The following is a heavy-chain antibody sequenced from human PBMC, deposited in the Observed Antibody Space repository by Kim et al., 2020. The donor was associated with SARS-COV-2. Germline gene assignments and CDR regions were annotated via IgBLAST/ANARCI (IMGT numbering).Heavy chain of an antibody. CDR2: ISGSGGST. Sequence: GGSLRLSCAASGFTFSSYAMSWVRQAPGKGLEWVSAISGSGGSTYYADSVKGRFTISRDNSKNTLYLQMNSLRAEDTAVYNCAKDPYYDFWSGYYFDYWGQGTLVTASS. CDR1: GFTFSSYA. CDR3: AKDPYYDFWSGYYFDY. D-gene: IGHD3-3*01. V-gene: IGHV3-23*01. J-gene: IGHJ4*02.